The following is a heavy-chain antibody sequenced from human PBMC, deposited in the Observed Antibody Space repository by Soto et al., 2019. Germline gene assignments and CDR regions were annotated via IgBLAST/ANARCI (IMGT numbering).Heavy chain of an antibody. D-gene: IGHD2-15*01. J-gene: IGHJ6*02. CDR3: ARGIVVVVAATPPPHYYYYGMDV. Sequence: ASVKVSCKASGYTFTSYGISWVRQAPGQGLEWMGWISAYNGNTNYAQKLQGRVTMTTDTSTSTAYMELRSLRSDDTAVYYCARGIVVVVAATPPPHYYYYGMDVWGQRTTVTVSS. CDR2: ISAYNGNT. CDR1: GYTFTSYG. V-gene: IGHV1-18*01.